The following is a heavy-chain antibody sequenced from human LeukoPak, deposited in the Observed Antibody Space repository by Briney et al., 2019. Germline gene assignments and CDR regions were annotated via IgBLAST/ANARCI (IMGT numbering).Heavy chain of an antibody. CDR2: IYYSRST. D-gene: IGHD6-13*01. CDR1: GGSISSYY. J-gene: IGHJ4*02. CDR3: ARGRGIAAAGIYY. Sequence: SETLSLTCTVSGGSISSYYWSWIRQPPGKGLEWIGYIYYSRSTNYNPSLKSRVTISVDTSKNQFSLKLSSVTAADTAVYYCARGRGIAAAGIYYSGQGTLVTVSS. V-gene: IGHV4-59*01.